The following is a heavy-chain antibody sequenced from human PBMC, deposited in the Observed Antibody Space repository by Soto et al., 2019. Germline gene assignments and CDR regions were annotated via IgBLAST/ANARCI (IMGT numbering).Heavy chain of an antibody. CDR2: IYNSGST. D-gene: IGHD3-22*01. CDR3: ARDRDSSGFVTYFDN. V-gene: IGHV4-59*01. CDR1: GGSISSYY. J-gene: IGHJ4*02. Sequence: PSETLSLTCTVSGGSISSYYWSWIRQPLGKGLEWIGYIYNSGSTNYNPSLKSRVTISVDTSKNQFSLKLSSVTAADTAVYYCARDRDSSGFVTYFDNWGQGTLVTV.